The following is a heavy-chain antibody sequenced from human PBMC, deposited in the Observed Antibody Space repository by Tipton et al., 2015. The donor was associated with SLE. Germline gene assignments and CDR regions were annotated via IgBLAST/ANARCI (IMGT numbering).Heavy chain of an antibody. D-gene: IGHD6-6*01. CDR3: TKDFDSASSGAFHI. V-gene: IGHV3-33*06. J-gene: IGHJ3*02. CDR2: MWFDGSNE. Sequence: RSLRLSCAASGFMFRNYAMHWVRQAPGKGLEWVALMWFDGSNEDYSDSVKGRFTISRDNSKNTLYLQMSSLRAEDTAVYYCTKDFDSASSGAFHIWGQGTMVTVSA. CDR1: GFMFRNYA.